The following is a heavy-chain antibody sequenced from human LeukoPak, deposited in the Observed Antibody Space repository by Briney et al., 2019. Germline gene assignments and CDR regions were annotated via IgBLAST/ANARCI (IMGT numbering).Heavy chain of an antibody. CDR3: ARPGQLGEYTPYHFDY. J-gene: IGHJ4*02. CDR1: GYLFTSYW. D-gene: IGHD3-16*01. CDR2: IYPGDSDT. Sequence: PGESLKISCQGSGYLFTSYWIGWVRQMPGKGLEWMGIIYPGDSDTRYSPSFQGQVTISADKSISTAYLQWSSLKASDTAMYYCARPGQLGEYTPYHFDYWGQGILVTVSS. V-gene: IGHV5-51*01.